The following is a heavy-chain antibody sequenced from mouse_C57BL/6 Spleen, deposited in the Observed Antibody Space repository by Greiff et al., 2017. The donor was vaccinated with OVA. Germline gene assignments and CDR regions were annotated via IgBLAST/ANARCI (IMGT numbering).Heavy chain of an antibody. V-gene: IGHV10-1*01. CDR1: GFSFNTYA. CDR3: VSSPFYDSYFDY. CDR2: IRSKSNNYAT. D-gene: IGHD2-3*01. Sequence: EVMLVESGGGLVQPKGSLKLSCAASGFSFNTYAMNWVRQAPGKGLEWVARIRSKSNNYATYYADSVKDRFTISRDDSESMLYLQMNNLKTEDTAMYYCVSSPFYDSYFDYWGQGTTLTVSS. J-gene: IGHJ2*01.